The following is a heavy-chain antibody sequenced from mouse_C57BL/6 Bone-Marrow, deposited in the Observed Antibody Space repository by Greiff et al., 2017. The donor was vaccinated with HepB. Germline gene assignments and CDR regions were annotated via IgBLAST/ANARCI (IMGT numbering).Heavy chain of an antibody. D-gene: IGHD1-1*01. Sequence: DVQLQESGGGLVKPGGSLKLSCAASGFTFSSYAMSWVRQTPEKRLEWVATISDGGSYTYYPDNVKGRFTISRDNAKNNLYLQMSHLKSEDTAMYYCARGGGSVFDYWGQGTTLTVSS. CDR1: GFTFSSYA. V-gene: IGHV5-4*01. J-gene: IGHJ2*01. CDR2: ISDGGSYT. CDR3: ARGGGSVFDY.